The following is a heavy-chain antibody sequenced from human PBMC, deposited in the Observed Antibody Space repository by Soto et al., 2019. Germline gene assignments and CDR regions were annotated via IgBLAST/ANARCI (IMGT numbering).Heavy chain of an antibody. CDR2: ISAYNGNT. CDR1: GYTFTSYG. V-gene: IGHV1-18*01. D-gene: IGHD3-9*01. CDR3: AREPRGVLRYFDWSQPFDY. J-gene: IGHJ4*02. Sequence: ASVKVSCKASGYTFTSYGISWVRQAPGQGLEWMGWISAYNGNTNYAQKLQGRVTMTTDTSTSTAYMELRSLRSDDTAVYYCAREPRGVLRYFDWSQPFDYWGQGTLVTVSS.